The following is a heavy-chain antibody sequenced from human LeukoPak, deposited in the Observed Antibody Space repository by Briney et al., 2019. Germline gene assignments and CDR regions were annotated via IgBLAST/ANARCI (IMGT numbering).Heavy chain of an antibody. Sequence: SETLSLTCAVYGGSFSGYYWSWIRQPPGKGLEWIGEINHSGSTNYNPSLKSRVTISVDTSKNQFSLKLSSVTAADTAVHYCAREYYGSGGDYWGQGTLVTVSS. D-gene: IGHD3-10*01. J-gene: IGHJ4*02. CDR3: AREYYGSGGDY. V-gene: IGHV4-34*01. CDR1: GGSFSGYY. CDR2: INHSGST.